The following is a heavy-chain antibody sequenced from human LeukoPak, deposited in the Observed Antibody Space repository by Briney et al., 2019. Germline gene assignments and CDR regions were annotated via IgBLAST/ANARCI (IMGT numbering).Heavy chain of an antibody. J-gene: IGHJ4*02. CDR3: AKDSAKKYDDY. V-gene: IGHV3-23*01. CDR2: ISGSDGST. Sequence: GGPLRLSCAASGFTFSSYAMSWVRQAPGKGLEWVSGISGSDGSTNYADSVKGRFTISRENSKNTLYLQMNSLRAEDTAVYYCAKDSAKKYDDYWGQGTLVTVSS. D-gene: IGHD2/OR15-2a*01. CDR1: GFTFSSYA.